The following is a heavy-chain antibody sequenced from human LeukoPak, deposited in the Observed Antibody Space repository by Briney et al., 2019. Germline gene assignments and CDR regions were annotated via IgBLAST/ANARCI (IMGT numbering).Heavy chain of an antibody. CDR3: AREIGITPTGGSLDY. D-gene: IGHD3-10*01. CDR2: IYYSGST. J-gene: IGHJ4*02. Sequence: SETLSLTCTVSGGSISSGDYYWSWIRQHPGKGLEWIGYIYYSGSTYYNPSLKSRVTISVDTSKNQFSLKLSSVTAADTAVYYCAREIGITPTGGSLDYWGQGTLVTVSS. V-gene: IGHV4-31*03. CDR1: GGSISSGDYY.